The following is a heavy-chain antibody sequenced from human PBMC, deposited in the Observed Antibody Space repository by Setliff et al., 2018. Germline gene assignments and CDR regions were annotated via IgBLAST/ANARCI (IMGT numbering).Heavy chain of an antibody. V-gene: IGHV4-59*08. CDR3: ARHGPTRTDSWFDSFDV. D-gene: IGHD3-10*01. CDR2: IYDTGST. CDR1: DGSISNAY. J-gene: IGHJ3*01. Sequence: SETLSLTCTVSDGSISNAYWSWIRQSPGKGLEWIGYIYDTGSTNSDPSLKSRVTMSVDASKNQVSLKMTSVTAADTAVYYCARHGPTRTDSWFDSFDVWGQGTKVTVSS.